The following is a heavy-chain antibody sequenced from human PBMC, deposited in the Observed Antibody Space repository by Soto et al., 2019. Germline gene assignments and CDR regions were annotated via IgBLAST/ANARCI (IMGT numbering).Heavy chain of an antibody. Sequence: GESLKISCKGSGYSFTSYWIGWVRQMPGKGLEWMGIIYPGDSDTKYSPSFQGQVTISADKSISTAYLQWSSLKASDTAMYYCARHGSGSYYPPSGGMDVWSQGTTVTVSS. CDR2: IYPGDSDT. J-gene: IGHJ6*02. V-gene: IGHV5-51*01. D-gene: IGHD1-26*01. CDR3: ARHGSGSYYPPSGGMDV. CDR1: GYSFTSYW.